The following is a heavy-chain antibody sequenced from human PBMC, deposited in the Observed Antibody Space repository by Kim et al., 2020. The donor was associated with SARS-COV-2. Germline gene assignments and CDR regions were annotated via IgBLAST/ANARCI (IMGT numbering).Heavy chain of an antibody. V-gene: IGHV3-23*01. CDR3: AKSYSTTWYFWPLDY. CDR1: GFTFSSYP. CDR2: ITGSGGST. J-gene: IGHJ4*02. D-gene: IGHD6-13*01. Sequence: GGSLRLSCAASGFTFSSYPMNWVRQAPGKGLEWVSAITGSGGSTYYADSVKGRFTISRDSSKNTLYLQMISLRAEDTAVYYCAKSYSTTWYFWPLDYWGQGTLVTVSS.